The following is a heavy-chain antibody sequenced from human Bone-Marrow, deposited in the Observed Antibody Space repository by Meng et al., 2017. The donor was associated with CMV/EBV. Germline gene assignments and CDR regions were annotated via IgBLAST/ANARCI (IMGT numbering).Heavy chain of an antibody. CDR1: GFTFSSYS. CDR3: ARDQGLEGYDFWSGSPRYGMDV. Sequence: GSLRLSCAASGFTFSSYSMNWVRQAPGKGLEWIGSIYYSGSTYYNPSLKSRVTISVDTSKNQFSLKLSSVTAADTAVYYCARDQGLEGYDFWSGSPRYGMDVWGQGTTVTVSS. D-gene: IGHD3-3*01. J-gene: IGHJ6*02. CDR2: IYYSGST. V-gene: IGHV4-39*07.